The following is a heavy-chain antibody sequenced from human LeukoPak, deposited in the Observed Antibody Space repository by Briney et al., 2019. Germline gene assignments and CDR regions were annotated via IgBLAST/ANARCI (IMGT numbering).Heavy chain of an antibody. Sequence: AGGSLRLSCAASGFTFGGFTMAWVRQTPRKGLEWLSGILADADGGRTYYAVSVKGRFTISRDNSKNTLYLQMNNLRADDTAVYFCAKDLNYGDGRWEFDPWGQGTLVTV. V-gene: IGHV3-23*01. CDR3: AKDLNYGDGRWEFDP. CDR2: ILADADGGRT. J-gene: IGHJ5*02. D-gene: IGHD4-17*01. CDR1: GFTFGGFT.